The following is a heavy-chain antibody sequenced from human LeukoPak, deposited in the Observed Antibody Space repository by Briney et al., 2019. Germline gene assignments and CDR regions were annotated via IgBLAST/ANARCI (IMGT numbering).Heavy chain of an antibody. CDR2: ISYDGSNK. J-gene: IGHJ4*02. CDR1: GFTFSSYA. D-gene: IGHD1-26*01. Sequence: SGGSLRLSCAASGFTFSSYAMSWVRQAPGKGLEWVAVISYDGSNKYYADSVKGRFTISRDNSKNTLYLQMNSLRAEDTAVYYCAKDASGHGDYVDYWGQGTLVTVSS. V-gene: IGHV3-30*18. CDR3: AKDASGHGDYVDY.